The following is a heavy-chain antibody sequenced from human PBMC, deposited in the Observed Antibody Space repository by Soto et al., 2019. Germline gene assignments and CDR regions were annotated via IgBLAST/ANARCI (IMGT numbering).Heavy chain of an antibody. CDR2: ISGSGGST. Sequence: GGSLRLSCAASGFTFSSYAMSWVRQAPGKGLEWVSAISGSGGSTYYADSVKGRFTISRDNSKNTLYLQMNSLRAEDTAVYYCAKGWDYDSSFYYYVPGHFEYFQHWGQGTLDTGSS. CDR3: AKGWDYDSSFYYYVPGHFEYFQH. V-gene: IGHV3-23*01. J-gene: IGHJ1*01. CDR1: GFTFSSYA. D-gene: IGHD3-22*01.